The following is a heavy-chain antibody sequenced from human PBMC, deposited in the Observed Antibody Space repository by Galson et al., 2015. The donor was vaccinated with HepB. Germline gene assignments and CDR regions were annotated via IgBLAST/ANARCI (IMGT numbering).Heavy chain of an antibody. CDR2: ISGSGGST. CDR1: GFTFSNYA. CDR3: AKAPMQFTVTVWFDP. D-gene: IGHD4-11*01. J-gene: IGHJ5*02. Sequence: SLRLSCAASGFTFSNYAMSWVRQAPGKGLEWVSAISGSGGSTYYADSVKGRFTIARDNSKKTLYLQMNSLRAEDTAVYYCAKAPMQFTVTVWFDPWGQGTPVTVSS. V-gene: IGHV3-23*01.